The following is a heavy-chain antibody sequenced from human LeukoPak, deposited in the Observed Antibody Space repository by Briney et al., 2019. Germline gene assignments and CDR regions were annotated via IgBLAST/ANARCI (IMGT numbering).Heavy chain of an antibody. CDR1: GGSVSSGSYY. V-gene: IGHV4-61*01. J-gene: IGHJ4*02. CDR2: IYYSGST. CDR3: ARGGSYFLVDY. D-gene: IGHD1-26*01. Sequence: SETLSLTCTVSGGSVSSGSYYWSRIRQPPGKGLEWIGYIYYSGSTNYNPSLKSRVTISVDTSKNQFSLKLSSVTAADTAVYYCARGGSYFLVDYWGQGTLVTVSS.